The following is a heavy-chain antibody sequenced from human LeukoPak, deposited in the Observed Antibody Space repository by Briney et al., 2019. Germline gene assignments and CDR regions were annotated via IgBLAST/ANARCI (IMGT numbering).Heavy chain of an antibody. V-gene: IGHV3-23*01. J-gene: IGHJ5*02. CDR3: ARVGKSSSWYVASRREYNWFDP. CDR2: ISGSGADT. Sequence: GGSLRLSCAASGFTFTSYAITWVRQAPGRGLEWVSAISGSGADTYFADSVKGRFTISRDFSNNTVYLQMNSLRAEDTALYYCARVGKSSSWYVASRREYNWFDPWGQGNLVTVSS. D-gene: IGHD6-13*01. CDR1: GFTFTSYA.